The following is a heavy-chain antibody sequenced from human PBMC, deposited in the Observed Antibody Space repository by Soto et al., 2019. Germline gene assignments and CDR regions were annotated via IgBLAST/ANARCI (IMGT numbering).Heavy chain of an antibody. CDR2: IYHSGST. CDR3: ARGEVYYYDSSGEYPPRQYYYYGMDV. V-gene: IGHV4-30-2*05. D-gene: IGHD3-22*01. CDR1: GGSISSGGYS. J-gene: IGHJ6*02. Sequence: TLSLTCAVSGGSISSGGYSWSWIRQPPGKGLEWIGYIYHSGSTYYNPSLKSRVTISVDTSKNQFSLKLSSVTAADTAVYYCARGEVYYYDSSGEYPPRQYYYYGMDVWGQGTTGTVS.